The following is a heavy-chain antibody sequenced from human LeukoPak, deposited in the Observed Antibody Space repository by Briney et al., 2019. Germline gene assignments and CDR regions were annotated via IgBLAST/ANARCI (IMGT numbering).Heavy chain of an antibody. CDR3: VRDYDYTMDV. J-gene: IGHJ6*02. CDR1: GYTFTSSG. V-gene: IGHV1-18*01. CDR2: ISAYNGDM. D-gene: IGHD3-3*01. Sequence: ASVKVSCKASGYTFTSSGISWVRQAPGQGLEWMEWISAYNGDMNYAPRLQGRITVTTDTSRSTAYMELRSLRSDDTAVYYCVRDYDYTMDVWGQGTTVIVSS.